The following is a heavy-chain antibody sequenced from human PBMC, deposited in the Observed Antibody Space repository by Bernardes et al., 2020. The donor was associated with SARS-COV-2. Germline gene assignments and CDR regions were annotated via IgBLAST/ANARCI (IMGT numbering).Heavy chain of an antibody. Sequence: SETLSLTCTVSGDSISSGTHYWSWIRQPAGKGLEWIGRVYNSGTTNYNPSLKSRVTISVITSKNQFSLKLSSVTAADTAVYYCARDTPGSGTYYTSCAFDIWGQGTIVTVSS. CDR2: VYNSGTT. V-gene: IGHV4-61*02. CDR3: ARDTPGSGTYYTSCAFDI. CDR1: GDSISSGTHY. D-gene: IGHD3-10*01. J-gene: IGHJ3*02.